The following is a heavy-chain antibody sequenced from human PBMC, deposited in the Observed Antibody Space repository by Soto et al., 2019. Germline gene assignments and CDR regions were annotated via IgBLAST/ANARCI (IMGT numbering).Heavy chain of an antibody. CDR1: GGSVSTATYY. Sequence: QVQLQESGPGLVKPSETLSLTCTVSGGSVSTATYYWSWIRQPPGKGLEWIAYIYYTGSTNYNPSLKSRVTISLDTSRNQFSLKLSSVTAAHTAVYYCARTLSCSGGTCFYYGMDVWGQGTTVTVSS. CDR2: IYYTGST. CDR3: ARTLSCSGGTCFYYGMDV. V-gene: IGHV4-61*01. J-gene: IGHJ6*02. D-gene: IGHD2-15*01.